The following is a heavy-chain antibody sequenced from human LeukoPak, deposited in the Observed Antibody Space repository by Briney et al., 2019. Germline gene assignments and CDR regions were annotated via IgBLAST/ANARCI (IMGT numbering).Heavy chain of an antibody. J-gene: IGHJ6*03. CDR3: ARDQGSRLYYYYYYMDV. CDR1: GFTFSGFA. V-gene: IGHV3-21*01. CDR2: ISGSSIYI. Sequence: PGGSLRLSCAASGFTFSGFAMSWIRQAPGKGLEWVSSISGSSIYINYADSVKGRFTISRDNAKNSLYLQMNSLRAEDTAVYYCARDQGSRLYYYYYYMDVWGKGTTVTISS.